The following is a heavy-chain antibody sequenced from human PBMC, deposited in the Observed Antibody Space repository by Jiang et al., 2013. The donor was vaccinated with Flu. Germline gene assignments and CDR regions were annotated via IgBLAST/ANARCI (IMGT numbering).Heavy chain of an antibody. D-gene: IGHD6-19*01. Sequence: PSPDPVPHLHCLCGSISSGGYYWSWIRQXPGKGLEWIGYIYYSGSTYYNPSLKSRVTISVDTSKNQFSLKLSSVTAADTAVYYCARSGSAVAGTVDYWGQGTLVTVSS. CDR1: GSISSGGYY. CDR2: IYYSGST. V-gene: IGHV4-31*03. J-gene: IGHJ4*02. CDR3: ARSGSAVAGTVDY.